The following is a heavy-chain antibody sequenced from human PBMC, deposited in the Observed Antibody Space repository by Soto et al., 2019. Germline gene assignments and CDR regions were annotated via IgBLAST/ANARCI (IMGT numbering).Heavy chain of an antibody. CDR1: GGSISNGYYY. D-gene: IGHD2-15*01. J-gene: IGHJ4*02. Sequence: QVQLQESGPGLVKLSQTLSLTCTVSGGSISNGYYYWSWVRQNPGKGLEWIGHIYHSGRTYYNPSLKSRVTISVDTSKNQFSLNLSSVTAADTAVYYCARWVEVSLDYFDSWGQGTPVTVSS. CDR2: IYHSGRT. V-gene: IGHV4-31*03. CDR3: ARWVEVSLDYFDS.